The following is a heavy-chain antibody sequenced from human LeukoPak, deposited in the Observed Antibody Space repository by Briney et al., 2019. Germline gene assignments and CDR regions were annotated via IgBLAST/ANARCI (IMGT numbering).Heavy chain of an antibody. J-gene: IGHJ5*02. CDR2: ISAYNGNT. Sequence: ASVKVSCKASGYTFTSYGISWVRQAPGQGLEWMGWISAYNGNTNYAQKLQGRVTMTRNTSINTAYMELSSLTSEDTAVYYCARNWGEFDPWGQGTLVTVSS. V-gene: IGHV1-18*01. CDR3: ARNWGEFDP. D-gene: IGHD7-27*01. CDR1: GYTFTSYG.